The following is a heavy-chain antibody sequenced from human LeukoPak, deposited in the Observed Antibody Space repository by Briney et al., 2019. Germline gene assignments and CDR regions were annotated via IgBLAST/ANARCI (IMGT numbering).Heavy chain of an antibody. Sequence: SETLSLTCTVSGGSMSGYHRGWIRQPPGMGLEWIGNIHDSGSTKYNSSLESRATISIDTSKNQFSLRLISVTAADTAVYYCTRHLYGLGSRYWGQGALVTVSS. J-gene: IGHJ4*02. CDR2: IHDSGST. CDR1: GGSMSGYH. CDR3: TRHLYGLGSRY. D-gene: IGHD3-10*01. V-gene: IGHV4-59*08.